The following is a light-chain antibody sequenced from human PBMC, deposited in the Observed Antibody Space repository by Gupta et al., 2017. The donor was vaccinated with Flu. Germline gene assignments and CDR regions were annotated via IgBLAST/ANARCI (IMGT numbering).Light chain of an antibody. V-gene: IGLV2-14*01. CDR2: EVT. Sequence: QSALTQPASVSGSPGQSITISCTGTNSDIGNYDYVSWYQQHPGTAPKLVLYEVTYRASGVSFRFSGSKSGNTASLTISGLQAEDEADYYCSSYTSSGLYVFGPSTTVTV. CDR3: SSYTSSGLYV. J-gene: IGLJ1*01. CDR1: NSDIGNYDY.